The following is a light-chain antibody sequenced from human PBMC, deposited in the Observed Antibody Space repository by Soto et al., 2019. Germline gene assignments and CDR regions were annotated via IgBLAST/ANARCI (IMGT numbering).Light chain of an antibody. Sequence: EIVLTQSPDTLSLSPGERATLSCRASQSVTSGYLAWYQQKPGQAPSLLIYGASSRATGIPDRFSGSGSGTDFTLTISRLEPEDFAVYYCQQYGSSPRTFGPGTKVEIK. CDR2: GAS. CDR1: QSVTSGY. J-gene: IGKJ1*01. V-gene: IGKV3-20*01. CDR3: QQYGSSPRT.